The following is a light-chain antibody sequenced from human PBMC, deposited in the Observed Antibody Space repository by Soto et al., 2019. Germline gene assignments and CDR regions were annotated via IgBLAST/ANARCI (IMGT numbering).Light chain of an antibody. CDR2: EGS. Sequence: QSALTQPASVSGSPGQSITISCTGASSDIGSYNLVSWYQHHPGKAPKLMIYEGSKRPSGVSNRFSGSKSADTASLTISGLQAEDEADYYCCSYAGGSTFVVFGGGTKLTVL. CDR1: SSDIGSYNL. V-gene: IGLV2-23*03. J-gene: IGLJ2*01. CDR3: CSYAGGSTFVV.